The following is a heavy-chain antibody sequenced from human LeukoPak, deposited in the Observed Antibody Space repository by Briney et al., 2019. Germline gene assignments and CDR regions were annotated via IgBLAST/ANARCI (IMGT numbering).Heavy chain of an antibody. CDR1: GLGFAGSA. CDR3: IRHIEYVALGS. J-gene: IGHJ5*02. D-gene: IGHD3-16*01. Sequence: GGSLSLSCSASGLGFAGSAVLCVRQTSGRGLEWIGCVRSRDKNYATIYGASARGRFTISRDDSRNTASLQMNSLNTEDTAVYYCIRHIEYVALGSWGQGTLVTVSS. V-gene: IGHV3-73*01. CDR2: VRSRDKNYAT.